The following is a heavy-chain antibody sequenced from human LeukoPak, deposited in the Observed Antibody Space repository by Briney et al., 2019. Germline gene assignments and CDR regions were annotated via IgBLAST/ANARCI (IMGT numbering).Heavy chain of an antibody. CDR1: GGTFSSYA. V-gene: IGHV1-69*13. CDR2: IIPIFGTA. CDR3: ARDKIAVAGTGPGYFDY. Sequence: SVKVSCKASGGTFSSYAISWVRQAPGQGLEWMGGIIPIFGTANYAQKFQGRVTITADESTSTAYMELSSLRSEDTAVYYCARDKIAVAGTGPGYFDYWGQGTLVTVSS. D-gene: IGHD6-19*01. J-gene: IGHJ4*02.